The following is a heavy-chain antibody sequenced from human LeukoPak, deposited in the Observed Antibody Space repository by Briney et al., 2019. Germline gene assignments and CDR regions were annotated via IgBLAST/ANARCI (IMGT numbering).Heavy chain of an antibody. CDR3: AAGGPADYRSIYDYGMDF. Sequence: GASVKVSCKASGFTFTTSAVQWVRQARGQRLEWIGWIVVGSGNTNYAQKFQERVIITRDMSTSTAYMELSSVRSEDTAVYYCAAGGPADYRSIYDYGMDFWVRGTTVTVSS. CDR2: IVVGSGNT. CDR1: GFTFTTSA. J-gene: IGHJ6*04. D-gene: IGHD4-11*01. V-gene: IGHV1-58*01.